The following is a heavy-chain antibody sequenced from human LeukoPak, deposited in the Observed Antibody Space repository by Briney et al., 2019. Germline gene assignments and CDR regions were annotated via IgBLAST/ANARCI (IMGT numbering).Heavy chain of an antibody. J-gene: IGHJ6*03. D-gene: IGHD2-2*01. CDR1: GFTFSSYG. V-gene: IGHV3-33*01. Sequence: GRSLRLSCAASGFTFSSYGMHWVRQAPGKGLEWVAVIWYDGSNKYYADFVKGRFTISRDNSKNTLYLQMNSLRAEDTAAYYCARDGEGYGFTSSTSCYFRRGMCYYYYYMDVWGKGTTVTVSS. CDR2: IWYDGSNK. CDR3: ARDGEGYGFTSSTSCYFRRGMCYYYYYMDV.